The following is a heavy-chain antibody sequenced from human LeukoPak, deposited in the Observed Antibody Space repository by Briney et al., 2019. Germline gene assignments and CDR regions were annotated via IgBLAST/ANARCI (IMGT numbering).Heavy chain of an antibody. Sequence: SETLSLTCTVSGGSISSSSYYWGWIRQPPGKGLEWIGSVYCSGNTYYNPSLKSRVTISVDTSKNQFSLKLSSVTAADTAVFYCARQSYSSAWYFDYWGQGTLVTVSS. CDR1: GGSISSSSYY. D-gene: IGHD6-19*01. CDR2: VYCSGNT. J-gene: IGHJ4*02. CDR3: ARQSYSSAWYFDY. V-gene: IGHV4-39*01.